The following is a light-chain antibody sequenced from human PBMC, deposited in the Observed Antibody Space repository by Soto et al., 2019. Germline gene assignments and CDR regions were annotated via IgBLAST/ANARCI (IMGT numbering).Light chain of an antibody. CDR2: KAS. V-gene: IGKV1-5*03. CDR3: QHYNSYSEA. Sequence: DIQMTQSPSTLSGSVGDRVTITCRATQTISSWLAWYQQIPGKAPKLLIYKASTLKSGVPSRFSGSGSGTEFTLTISSLQPDDFATYYCQHYNSYSEAFGQGTKVDIK. CDR1: QTISSW. J-gene: IGKJ1*01.